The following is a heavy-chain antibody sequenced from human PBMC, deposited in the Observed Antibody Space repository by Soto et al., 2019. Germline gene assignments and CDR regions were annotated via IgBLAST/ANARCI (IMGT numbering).Heavy chain of an antibody. CDR1: GFSFSTYA. J-gene: IGHJ4*02. V-gene: IGHV3-30*04. CDR2: ISNDGRHK. CDR3: GRDYYESSGFVGFTDY. D-gene: IGHD3-22*01. Sequence: PGGSLRLSCAATGFSFSTYAMHWVRQAPGKGLEWMALISNDGRHKYYADSVKGRFTISRDNSKNSLYLQVKSLRAEDTAVYYCGRDYYESSGFVGFTDYWGQGTLVTVSS.